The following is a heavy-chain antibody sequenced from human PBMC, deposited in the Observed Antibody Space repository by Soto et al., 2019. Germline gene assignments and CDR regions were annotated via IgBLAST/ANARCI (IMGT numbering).Heavy chain of an antibody. CDR2: ITTRGART. D-gene: IGHD3-9*01. V-gene: IGHV3-23*01. CDR3: ARYRSDGSASFDS. Sequence: GGSLRLSCAASGFTFNTYAMTWVRQTPGKGLEWVSFITTRGARTYYADPVRGRFTISTDSSRNTLYLQMNSLRLDDTAVYFCARYRSDGSASFDSWGQGTRVTVSS. J-gene: IGHJ4*02. CDR1: GFTFNTYA.